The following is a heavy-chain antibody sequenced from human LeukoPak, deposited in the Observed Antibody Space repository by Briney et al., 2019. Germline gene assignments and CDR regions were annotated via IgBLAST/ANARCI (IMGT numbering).Heavy chain of an antibody. Sequence: ASVKVSCKASGYTFTSYGISWVRQAPGQGLEWMGWISAYNGNTNYAQKLQGRVTMTTDTSTSTAYMELRSLRSDDTAVYHCAREVPGCSSTSCYGRGWFDPWGQGTLVTVSS. CDR2: ISAYNGNT. J-gene: IGHJ5*02. CDR3: AREVPGCSSTSCYGRGWFDP. D-gene: IGHD2-2*01. V-gene: IGHV1-18*01. CDR1: GYTFTSYG.